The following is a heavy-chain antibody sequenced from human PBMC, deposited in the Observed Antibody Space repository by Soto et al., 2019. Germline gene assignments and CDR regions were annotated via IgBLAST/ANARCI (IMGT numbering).Heavy chain of an antibody. D-gene: IGHD6-13*01. CDR2: ISSSSSTI. CDR1: GFTFSSYS. Sequence: EVQLVESGGGLVQPGGSLRLSCAASGFTFSSYSMNWVRQAPGKGLEWVSYISSSSSTIYYADSVKGRFTISRDNAKNSLYLQMNSLRDEDTAVYYWAREGFGSSDDQIDYWGQGTLVTVSS. CDR3: AREGFGSSDDQIDY. J-gene: IGHJ4*02. V-gene: IGHV3-48*02.